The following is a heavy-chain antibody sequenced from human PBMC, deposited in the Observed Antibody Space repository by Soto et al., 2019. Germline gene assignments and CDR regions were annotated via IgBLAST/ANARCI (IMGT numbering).Heavy chain of an antibody. CDR3: ATAVASSSSYYGMDX. CDR2: IIPIFGTA. J-gene: IGHJ6*02. V-gene: IGHV1-69*06. Sequence: ASVKVSCNASGGTFSSYAISWVRQAPGQGLEWMGGIIPIFGTANYAHKFQGRVTITADKSTSTAYMELSSLRSEDTAVYYCATAVASSSSYYGMDXWGQVTRVTVS. D-gene: IGHD6-6*01. CDR1: GGTFSSYA.